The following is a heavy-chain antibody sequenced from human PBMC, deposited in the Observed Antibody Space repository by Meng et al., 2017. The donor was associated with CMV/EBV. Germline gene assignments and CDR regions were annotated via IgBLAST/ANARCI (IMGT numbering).Heavy chain of an antibody. CDR1: GGTFSSYA. CDR3: ASKLGVNYYYGMDV. J-gene: IGHJ6*02. Sequence: SVKVSCKASGGTFSSYAISWVRQAPGQGLEWMGGIIPILGIANYAQKFQGRVTITADKSTSTAYMELSSLRPEDTAVYYCASKLGVNYYYGMDVWGQGTTVTVSS. D-gene: IGHD1-7*01. V-gene: IGHV1-69*10. CDR2: IIPILGIA.